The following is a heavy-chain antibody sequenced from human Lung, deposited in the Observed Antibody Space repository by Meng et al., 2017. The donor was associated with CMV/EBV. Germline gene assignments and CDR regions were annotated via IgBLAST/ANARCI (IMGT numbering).Heavy chain of an antibody. CDR3: ARDQGRGYSYGQAYYYGMDV. J-gene: IGHJ6*02. V-gene: IGHV3-66*02. Sequence: GGSXRLXXAASGFTVSSNYMSWVRQAPGKGLEWVSVIYSGGSTYYADSVKGRFTISRDNSKNTLYLQMNSLRAEGTAVYYCARDQGRGYSYGQAYYYGMDVWGQGXTVTVSS. D-gene: IGHD5-18*01. CDR1: GFTVSSNY. CDR2: IYSGGST.